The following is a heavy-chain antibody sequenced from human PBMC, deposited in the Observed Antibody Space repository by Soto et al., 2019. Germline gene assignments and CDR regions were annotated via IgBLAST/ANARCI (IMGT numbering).Heavy chain of an antibody. Sequence: EVQLVESGGGLVMPGGSLRLSCAASGFTFSSYNMNWVRQAPGKGLEWVSSITSSSTYIYYADSVKGRFTISRDNAQNSLYLQMNSLTAEDTAVYYCASGVAAPAYWGQGTLVTVSS. V-gene: IGHV3-21*01. D-gene: IGHD6-13*01. CDR2: ITSSSTYI. CDR3: ASGVAAPAY. CDR1: GFTFSSYN. J-gene: IGHJ4*02.